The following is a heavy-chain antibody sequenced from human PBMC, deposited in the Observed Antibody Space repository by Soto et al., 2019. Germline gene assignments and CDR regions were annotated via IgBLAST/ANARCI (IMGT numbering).Heavy chain of an antibody. Sequence: EVQLLESGGGLAQPGGSLRLSCGVSGFTFNDFEMNWVRQAPGKGPEWLAYIDGSGATKKYADSVRGRFTISRDNPNNSLFLQMSSLSAADTAIYYCARGFGRFNYWGQGTLVSVSS. CDR3: ARGFGRFNY. J-gene: IGHJ4*02. V-gene: IGHV3-48*03. D-gene: IGHD3-10*01. CDR2: IDGSGATK. CDR1: GFTFNDFE.